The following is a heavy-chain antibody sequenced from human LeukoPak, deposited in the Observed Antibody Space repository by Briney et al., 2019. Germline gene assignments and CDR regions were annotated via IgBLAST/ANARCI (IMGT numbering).Heavy chain of an antibody. Sequence: AGGSLRLSCAASGFILSTYAMSWARQAPGKGLEWVSAVRGSGSDTYYANSVKGRFTISRDNSKNTLYLQMNSLRDEDASIYYCAVTPRGNSCYYSPFDYWGQGTLVTVSS. D-gene: IGHD5-12*01. J-gene: IGHJ4*02. CDR1: GFILSTYA. V-gene: IGHV3-23*01. CDR2: VRGSGSDT. CDR3: AVTPRGNSCYYSPFDY.